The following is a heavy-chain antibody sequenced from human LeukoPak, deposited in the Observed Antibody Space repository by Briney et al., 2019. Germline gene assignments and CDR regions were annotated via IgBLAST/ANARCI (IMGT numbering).Heavy chain of an antibody. CDR2: LYSGGDT. CDR3: ARGNTGYSSAWGRDFDY. V-gene: IGHV3-66*01. Sequence: GGSLRLSCAASGFSVSGHYMSWVRQAPGKGLEWVSVLYSGGDTYYADSVKGRFTISRDTSKNTLYLQMNGLSAEDTAVYYCARGNTGYSSAWGRDFDYWGQGTLVTVSP. CDR1: GFSVSGHY. J-gene: IGHJ4*02. D-gene: IGHD6-19*01.